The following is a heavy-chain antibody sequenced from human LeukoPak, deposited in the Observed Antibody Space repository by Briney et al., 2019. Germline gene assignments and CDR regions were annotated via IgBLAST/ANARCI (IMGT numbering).Heavy chain of an antibody. CDR3: ARDRQRVTLTRFDY. CDR2: INPSGGST. CDR1: GYTFTSYY. D-gene: IGHD3-3*01. V-gene: IGHV1-46*01. Sequence: ASVKVSCKASGYTFTSYYMHWVRQAPGQGLEWMGIINPSGGSTSYAQKFQGRATITADESTSTAYMELSSLRSEDTAVYYCARDRQRVTLTRFDYWGQGTLVTVSS. J-gene: IGHJ4*02.